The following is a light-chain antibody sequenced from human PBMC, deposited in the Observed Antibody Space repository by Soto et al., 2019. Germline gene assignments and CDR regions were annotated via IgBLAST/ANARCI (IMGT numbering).Light chain of an antibody. CDR1: QGIRNF. V-gene: IGKV1-27*01. J-gene: IGKJ3*01. Sequence: DLQMTQSPTSLSASVGDRVTITCRASQGIRNFVAWYRQKPGKAPKLLIYAASTLQSGVPSRFSGSGSGTDFTLTINSLQPEDVATYSCQKYSSVPVFGPGTKVEIK. CDR3: QKYSSVPV. CDR2: AAS.